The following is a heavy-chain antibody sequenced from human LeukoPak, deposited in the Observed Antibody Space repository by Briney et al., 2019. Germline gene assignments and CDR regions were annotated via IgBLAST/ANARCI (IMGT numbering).Heavy chain of an antibody. CDR3: AKSNSDYYYYYMDV. Sequence: TGGSLRLSCAASGFTFSSYGMHWVRQAPGKGLEWVAVISYDGSNKYYADSVKGRFTISRDNSKNTLYLQMNSLRAEDTAVYYCAKSNSDYYYYYMDVWGKGTTVTVSS. V-gene: IGHV3-30*18. D-gene: IGHD4-23*01. CDR1: GFTFSSYG. CDR2: ISYDGSNK. J-gene: IGHJ6*03.